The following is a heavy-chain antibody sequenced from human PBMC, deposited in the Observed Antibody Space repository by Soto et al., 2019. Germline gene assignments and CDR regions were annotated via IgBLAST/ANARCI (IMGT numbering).Heavy chain of an antibody. J-gene: IGHJ4*02. Sequence: QVQLQESGPGLVKPSETLSLTCTVSGDSMASKYWSWIRQHPGRGLEWIGYIYSRGSTNYNPSLKSRLNISVDTSKSQFFLRLTSLTAADSAVYYCARLSTGPIRYFQQWGRGTRVTVSS. D-gene: IGHD1-1*01. V-gene: IGHV4-59*13. CDR2: IYSRGST. CDR3: ARLSTGPIRYFQQ. CDR1: GDSMASKY.